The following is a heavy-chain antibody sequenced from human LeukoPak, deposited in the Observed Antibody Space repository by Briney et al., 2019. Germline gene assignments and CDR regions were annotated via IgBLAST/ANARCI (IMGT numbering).Heavy chain of an antibody. D-gene: IGHD6-13*01. Sequence: GGSLRLSCAASEFSVGSNYMTWVRQAPGKGLEWVSLIYSGGSTYYADSVKGRFTISRDNSKNTLYLQMNSLRAEDTAVYYCARDSGSSSWYGFSYFDYWGQGTLVTVSS. V-gene: IGHV3-66*01. CDR1: EFSVGSNY. CDR3: ARDSGSSSWYGFSYFDY. CDR2: IYSGGST. J-gene: IGHJ4*02.